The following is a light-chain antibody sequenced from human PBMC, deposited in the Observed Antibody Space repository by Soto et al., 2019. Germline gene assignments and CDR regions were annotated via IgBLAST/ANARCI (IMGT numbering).Light chain of an antibody. V-gene: IGKV4-1*01. Sequence: DIVMTQSADSLAVSLGERATINCKSSQSVLYSSNNKNYLAWYQQKPGQPPKLLIYWASTRESGVPDRFSGSGSGTDFTLTISSLQAEDVAVYYCQQYYSTPPKTFGQGTKLEIK. CDR3: QQYYSTPPKT. CDR1: QSVLYSSNNKNY. J-gene: IGKJ2*01. CDR2: WAS.